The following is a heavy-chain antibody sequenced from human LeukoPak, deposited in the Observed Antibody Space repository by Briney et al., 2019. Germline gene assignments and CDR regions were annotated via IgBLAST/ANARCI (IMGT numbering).Heavy chain of an antibody. D-gene: IGHD3-22*01. CDR3: ARDRGLGVVVVPGAFDI. CDR1: GYTFTGYY. V-gene: IGHV1-2*02. Sequence: ASVKVSCKASGYTFTGYYMHWVRQAPGQGLEWMGWINPNSGGTNYAQKFQGRVTMTRDTSISTAYMELSRLRSDDTAVYYCARDRGLGVVVVPGAFDIWGQGTMVTVSS. CDR2: INPNSGGT. J-gene: IGHJ3*02.